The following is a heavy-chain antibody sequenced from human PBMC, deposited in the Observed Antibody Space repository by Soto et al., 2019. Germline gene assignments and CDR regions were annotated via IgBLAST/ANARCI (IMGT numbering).Heavy chain of an antibody. Sequence: GGSLRLSCAASGFTFSSYAMHWVRQAPGKGLEWVAVISYDGSNKYYADSVKGRFTISRDNSKNTLYLQMNSLRAEDTAVYYCARGQARIQLWLFLLYWGQGTLVTVSS. J-gene: IGHJ4*02. CDR3: ARGQARIQLWLFLLY. V-gene: IGHV3-30-3*01. CDR2: ISYDGSNK. D-gene: IGHD5-18*01. CDR1: GFTFSSYA.